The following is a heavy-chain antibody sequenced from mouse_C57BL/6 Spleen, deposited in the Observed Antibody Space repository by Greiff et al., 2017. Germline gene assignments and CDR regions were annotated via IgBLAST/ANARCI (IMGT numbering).Heavy chain of an antibody. CDR3: TREVNLDVRGYYFDY. CDR1: GFNIKDDY. Sequence: EVQLQESGAELVRPGASVKLSCTASGFNIKDDYMHWVKQRPEQGLEWIGWIDPENGDTEYASKFQGKATITADTSSNTAYLQLSSLTSEDTAVYYCTREVNLDVRGYYFDYWGQGTTLTVSS. CDR2: IDPENGDT. J-gene: IGHJ2*01. D-gene: IGHD4-1*02. V-gene: IGHV14-4*01.